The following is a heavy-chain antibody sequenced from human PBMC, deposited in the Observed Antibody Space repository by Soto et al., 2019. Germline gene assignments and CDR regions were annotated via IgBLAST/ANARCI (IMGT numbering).Heavy chain of an antibody. D-gene: IGHD4-17*01. CDR1: GFTFGSLA. V-gene: IGHV3-23*01. CDR3: AASTTVTTFDY. CDR2: ISGSGGST. J-gene: IGHJ4*02. Sequence: XGSRRLACPASGFTFGSLAMSWVRQAPGKGLEWVSAISGSGGSTYYADSVKGRFTISRDNSKNTLYLQMNSLRAEDTAVYYCAASTTVTTFDYWGQGTLVTVSS.